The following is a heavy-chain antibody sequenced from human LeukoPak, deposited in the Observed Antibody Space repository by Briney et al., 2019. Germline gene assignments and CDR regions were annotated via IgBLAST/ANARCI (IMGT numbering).Heavy chain of an antibody. V-gene: IGHV5-51*01. D-gene: IGHD2-2*01. CDR3: ARWSGQYQLLSGCDY. J-gene: IGHJ4*02. Sequence: GESLKISCKGSGYSFTSYWIGWVRQMPGKGLEWMGIIYPGDSGTRYSPSFQGQGTISAAKSISTAHLQWSSLKASDTAMYYCARWSGQYQLLSGCDYWGQGTLVTVSS. CDR1: GYSFTSYW. CDR2: IYPGDSGT.